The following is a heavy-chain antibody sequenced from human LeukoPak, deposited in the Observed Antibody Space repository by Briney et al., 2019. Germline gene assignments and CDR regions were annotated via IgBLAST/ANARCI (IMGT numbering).Heavy chain of an antibody. CDR1: GFTFSRNW. CDR2: IKQDGSEQ. J-gene: IGHJ4*02. CDR3: ARDLSEYPYPEVTLDY. V-gene: IGHV3-7*01. Sequence: GGSLRLSCAASGFTFSRNWMTWVRQPAGKGLEWVANIKQDGSEQYYAGSVKGRFTISRDSAKNSLYLQMNSLRAEDTAVYYCARDLSEYPYPEVTLDYWGQGTLVTVSS. D-gene: IGHD2-15*01.